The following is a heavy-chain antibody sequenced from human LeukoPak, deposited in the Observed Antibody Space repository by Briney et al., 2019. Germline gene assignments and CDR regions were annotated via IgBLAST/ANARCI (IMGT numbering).Heavy chain of an antibody. CDR1: GFTFSTFW. CDR2: INHDGSST. J-gene: IGHJ4*02. V-gene: IGHV3-74*01. D-gene: IGHD1-26*01. CDR3: AKVGPGGELPPDY. Sequence: PGGSLRLSCATSGFTFSTFWMHWVRQAPGKGLVWVSRINHDGSSTNYADSVKGRFTISRDNSKNTLYLQMNSLRAEDTAVYYCAKVGPGGELPPDYWGQGTLVTVSS.